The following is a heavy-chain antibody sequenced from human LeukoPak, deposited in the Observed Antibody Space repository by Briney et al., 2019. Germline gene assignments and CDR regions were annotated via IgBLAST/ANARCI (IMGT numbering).Heavy chain of an antibody. J-gene: IGHJ4*02. V-gene: IGHV1-69*13. CDR2: IIPIFGTA. CDR3: ARVVAGATPFFDY. Sequence: SVKVSCKASGGTFSSYAISWVRQAPGQGLEWMGGIIPIFGTANYAQKFQGRVTITADESTSTAYMELSSLRSEDTAVYYCARVVAGATPFFDYWGQGTLVTVSS. D-gene: IGHD2-2*01. CDR1: GGTFSSYA.